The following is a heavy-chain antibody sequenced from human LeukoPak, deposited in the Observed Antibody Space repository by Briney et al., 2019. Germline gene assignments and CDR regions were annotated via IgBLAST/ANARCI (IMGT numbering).Heavy chain of an antibody. Sequence: SGTLSLTCAVYGGSFSGYYWSWIRQPPGKGLEWIGEINHSGSTNYNPSLKSRVTISVDTSKNQFSLKLSSVTAADTAVYYCARTFWSGYPRSRFDPWGQGTLVTVSS. D-gene: IGHD3-3*01. V-gene: IGHV4-34*01. CDR2: INHSGST. J-gene: IGHJ5*02. CDR1: GGSFSGYY. CDR3: ARTFWSGYPRSRFDP.